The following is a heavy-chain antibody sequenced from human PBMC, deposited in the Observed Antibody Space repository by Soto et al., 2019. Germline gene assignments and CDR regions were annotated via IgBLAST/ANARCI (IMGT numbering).Heavy chain of an antibody. J-gene: IGHJ6*02. D-gene: IGHD6-13*01. Sequence: ASVKVSCKASGYTFNNHAIHWVRQAPGQRLEWMGWINAGNGNTKYSQKFQGRVTITRDTSASTAYMELSSLRSEDTAVYYCARGYQPLDVWGQGTKVTVSS. CDR2: INAGNGNT. V-gene: IGHV1-3*01. CDR1: GYTFNNHA. CDR3: ARGYQPLDV.